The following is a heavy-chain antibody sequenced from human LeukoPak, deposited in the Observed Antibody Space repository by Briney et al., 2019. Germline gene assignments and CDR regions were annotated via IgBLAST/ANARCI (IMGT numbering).Heavy chain of an antibody. CDR2: IYYSGST. CDR1: GGSISSGGYY. Sequence: PSQTLSLTCTVSGGSISSGGYYWSWIRQHPGKDLEWIGYIYYSGSTYYNPSLKSRVTISVDTSKSQFSLKLSSVTAADTAVYYCARESGGDYRQFDYWGQGTLVTVSS. V-gene: IGHV4-31*03. D-gene: IGHD4-17*01. J-gene: IGHJ4*02. CDR3: ARESGGDYRQFDY.